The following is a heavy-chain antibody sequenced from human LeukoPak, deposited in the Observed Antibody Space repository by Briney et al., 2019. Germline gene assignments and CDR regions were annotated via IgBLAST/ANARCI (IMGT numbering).Heavy chain of an antibody. CDR3: ARDPQWVVPAAYNWFDP. Sequence: ASVKVSCKASGYTFTSYGISWVRQAPGQGLEWMGWISAYNGNTNYAQKLQGRVTMTTDTSTSTAYMELRSLRSDDTAVYYCARDPQWVVPAAYNWFDPWGQGTLVTASS. CDR1: GYTFTSYG. J-gene: IGHJ5*02. CDR2: ISAYNGNT. V-gene: IGHV1-18*01. D-gene: IGHD2-2*01.